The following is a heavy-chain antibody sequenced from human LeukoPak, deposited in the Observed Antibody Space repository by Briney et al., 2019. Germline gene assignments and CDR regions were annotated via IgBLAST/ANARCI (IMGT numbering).Heavy chain of an antibody. Sequence: SETLSLTCTVSGGSISSSSSYWGWIRQPPGKGLEFIGSINYSGNTYYNPSLKSRVTIPVDTSKNQFSLKLSSVTAADTAVYYCARRTNYDSSGYYTDYWGQGTLVTVSS. CDR2: INYSGNT. CDR1: GGSISSSSSY. V-gene: IGHV4-39*01. J-gene: IGHJ4*02. CDR3: ARRTNYDSSGYYTDY. D-gene: IGHD3-22*01.